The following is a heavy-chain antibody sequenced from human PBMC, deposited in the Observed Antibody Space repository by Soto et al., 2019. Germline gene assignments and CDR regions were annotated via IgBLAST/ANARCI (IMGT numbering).Heavy chain of an antibody. CDR3: ARETISVLRGGCGFDP. J-gene: IGHJ5*02. Sequence: ASVKVSCKASGYTFTNYGMHWVRQAPGQRLEWMGWINAGNGNTKYSQKFQGRVTITRDTSATTAYMELSSLRSEDTAVYYCARETISVLRGGCGFDPWAREPWSPSPQ. CDR2: INAGNGNT. V-gene: IGHV1-3*01. D-gene: IGHD3-10*01. CDR1: GYTFTNYG.